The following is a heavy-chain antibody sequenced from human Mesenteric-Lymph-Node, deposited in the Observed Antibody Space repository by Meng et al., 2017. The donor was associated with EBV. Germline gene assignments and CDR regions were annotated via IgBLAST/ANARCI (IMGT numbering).Heavy chain of an antibody. J-gene: IGHJ4*02. CDR1: GDSFSGYF. CDR3: ARGGGVLTPLDY. Sequence: QLQPGGAGLSKPSQPRSLTCPGYGDSFSGYFWSWIRQPLGKGLEWIGEINHSGGTNYNPSLESRVTISVDAPKNQFSLKLRSVTAADTAVYYCARGGGVLTPLDYWGQGGLVTVSS. D-gene: IGHD4-23*01. V-gene: IGHV4-34*02. CDR2: INHSGGT.